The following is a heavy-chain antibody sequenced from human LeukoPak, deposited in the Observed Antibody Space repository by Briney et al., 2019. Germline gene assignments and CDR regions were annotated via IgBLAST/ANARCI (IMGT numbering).Heavy chain of an antibody. CDR1: GGSFSGYY. CDR2: INHSGST. V-gene: IGHV4-34*01. J-gene: IGHJ5*02. Sequence: PSETLSLTCAVYGGSFSGYYWSWIRQPPGKGLEWIGEINHSGSTNYNPSLKSRVTISVDTSKNQFSLKLNSVTAADTAVYYCARATMTDLDWFDPWGQGIVVSVSS. D-gene: IGHD3-22*01. CDR3: ARATMTDLDWFDP.